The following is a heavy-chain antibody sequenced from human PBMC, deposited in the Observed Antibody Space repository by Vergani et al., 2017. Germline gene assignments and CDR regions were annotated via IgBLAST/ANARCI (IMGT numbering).Heavy chain of an antibody. D-gene: IGHD3-16*01. Sequence: EVQLVESGGGLIQPGGSLRLSCAASGFTVSSNYMSWVRQAPGKGLVWVSRINSDGSSTSYADSVKGRFTISRDNAKNSLYLQMNSLRAEDTALYYCAKVSPTTRGGFDYWGQGTLVTVSS. CDR3: AKVSPTTRGGFDY. CDR1: GFTVSSNY. V-gene: IGHV3-74*02. CDR2: INSDGSST. J-gene: IGHJ4*02.